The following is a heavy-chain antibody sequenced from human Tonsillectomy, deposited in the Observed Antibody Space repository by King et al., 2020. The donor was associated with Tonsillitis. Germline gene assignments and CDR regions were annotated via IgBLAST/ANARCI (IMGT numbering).Heavy chain of an antibody. J-gene: IGHJ4*02. CDR2: ISSKGGTT. CDR3: VKGRGGYTDYTRFDY. V-gene: IGHV3-64D*06. D-gene: IGHD5-12*01. Sequence: VQLVESGGGLVRPGESLRLSCSASGFIFSNYAMHWVRQAPGKGLEIVSGISSKGGTTYYADSVKARFTISRDDSKNTLYLQMSSLRTDETAGYYCVKGRGGYTDYTRFDYWGQGTLVTVSS. CDR1: GFIFSNYA.